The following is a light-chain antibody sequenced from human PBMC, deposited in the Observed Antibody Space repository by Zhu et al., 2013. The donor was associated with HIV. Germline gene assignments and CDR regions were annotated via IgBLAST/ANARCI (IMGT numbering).Light chain of an antibody. J-gene: IGKJ2*01. Sequence: DIVITQSPLSLLVTLGQPASISCRSSRSLVHSNGNTYLNWLQQRPGQSPRRLIYKVSNRDSGVPDRFSGSGSGTDFTLKISRVEAEDVGVYYCLQTTEFPYTFGQGTKLEIK. CDR2: KVS. CDR3: LQTTEFPYT. CDR1: RSLVHSNGNTY. V-gene: IGKV2-30*02.